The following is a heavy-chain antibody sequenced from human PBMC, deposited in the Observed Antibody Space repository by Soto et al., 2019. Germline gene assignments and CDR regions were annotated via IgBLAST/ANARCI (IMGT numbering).Heavy chain of an antibody. V-gene: IGHV3-30-3*01. D-gene: IGHD6-6*01. CDR1: GFTFSSYA. CDR2: ISYDGSNK. CDR3: ARESEYSSACDY. Sequence: QVQLVESGGGVVQPGRSLRLSCAASGFTFSSYAMHWVRQAPGKGLEWVAVISYDGSNKYYADSVKGRFTISRDNSKNTLYLQINSLSAEDTAVYYCARESEYSSACDYWGQGTLVTVSS. J-gene: IGHJ4*02.